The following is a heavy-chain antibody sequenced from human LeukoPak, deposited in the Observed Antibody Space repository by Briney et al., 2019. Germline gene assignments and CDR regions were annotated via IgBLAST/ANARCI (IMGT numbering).Heavy chain of an antibody. D-gene: IGHD5-24*01. V-gene: IGHV1-69*13. CDR3: AIPSPRDGYQTPYYFDY. CDR1: GGTFSSYA. J-gene: IGHJ4*02. CDR2: IIPIFGTA. Sequence: SVKVSCKASGGTFSSYAISWVRQAPGQGLEWMGGIIPIFGTANYAQKFQGRVTITADESTSTAYMELSSLRSEDTAVYYCAIPSPRDGYQTPYYFDYWGQGTLVTVSS.